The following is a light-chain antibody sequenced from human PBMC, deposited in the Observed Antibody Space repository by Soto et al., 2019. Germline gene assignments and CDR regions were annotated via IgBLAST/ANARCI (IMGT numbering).Light chain of an antibody. CDR1: QDISNY. CDR3: QQYDNLPWT. V-gene: IGKV1-33*01. Sequence: DIQMTQSPSSLSASVGDRVTITCQASQDISNYLNWYQQKPGKAPKLLIYDASNLETGVPSRFSGSGSGTDFTFTISSLQPEDIATYYCQQYDNLPWTFGQGTKVE. CDR2: DAS. J-gene: IGKJ1*01.